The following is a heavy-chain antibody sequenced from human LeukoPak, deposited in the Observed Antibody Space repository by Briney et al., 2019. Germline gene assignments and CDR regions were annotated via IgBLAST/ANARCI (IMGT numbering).Heavy chain of an antibody. J-gene: IGHJ6*03. CDR1: GFTFSNAW. V-gene: IGHV3-15*01. Sequence: GGSLRLSCAASGFTFSNAWMSWVRQAPGKGLEWVGRIKSKTDGGTTDYAAPVKGRFTISRDDSKNTLYLQMNSLKTKDTAVYYCTTPSLTWGARPLWFGELLFPYYYYYMDVWGKGTTVTVSS. D-gene: IGHD3-10*01. CDR2: IKSKTDGGTT. CDR3: TTPSLTWGARPLWFGELLFPYYYYYMDV.